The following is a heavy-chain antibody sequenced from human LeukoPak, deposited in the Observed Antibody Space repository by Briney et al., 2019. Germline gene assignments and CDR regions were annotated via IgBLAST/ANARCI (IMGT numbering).Heavy chain of an antibody. CDR1: GGTFSSYA. V-gene: IGHV1-69*06. D-gene: IGHD3-22*01. CDR3: ARVSIGGDDGSGQFDY. J-gene: IGHJ4*02. CDR2: IIPIFGTA. Sequence: ASVKVSCKASGGTFSSYAISWVRQAPGQGLEWMGGIIPIFGTANYAQKFQGRVTITADRSTSTAYMELSSLRSEDTAVYYCARVSIGGDDGSGQFDYWGQGTLVTVSS.